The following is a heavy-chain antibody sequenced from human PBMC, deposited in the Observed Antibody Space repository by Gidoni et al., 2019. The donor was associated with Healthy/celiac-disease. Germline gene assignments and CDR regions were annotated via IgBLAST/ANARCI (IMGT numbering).Heavy chain of an antibody. Sequence: QVQLQESGPGLVKPSQTLSLTCTVSGGSISSGRYYWSWIRQPAGKGLEWIGRIYTSGSTNYNPSLKSRVTMSVDTSKNQFSLKLSSVTAADTAVYYCARGTLYYYDSSGYQNPYYYYYYMDVWGKGTTVTVSS. CDR2: IYTSGST. J-gene: IGHJ6*03. D-gene: IGHD3-22*01. V-gene: IGHV4-61*02. CDR1: GGSISSGRYY. CDR3: ARGTLYYYDSSGYQNPYYYYYYMDV.